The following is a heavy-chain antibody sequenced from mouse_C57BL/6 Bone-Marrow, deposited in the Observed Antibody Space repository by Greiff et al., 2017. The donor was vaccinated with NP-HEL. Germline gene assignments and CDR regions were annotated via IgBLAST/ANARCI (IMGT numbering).Heavy chain of an antibody. D-gene: IGHD2-5*01. J-gene: IGHJ2*01. CDR3: ARGSNYDY. V-gene: IGHV1-50*01. CDR2: IDPSDSYT. CDR1: GYTFTSYW. Sequence: QVQLQQPGAELVKPGASVKLSCKASGYTFTSYWMQWVKQRPGQGLEWIGEIDPSDSYTNYNQKFKGKSTLTVDTSSSTAYMQLGSLTSEDSAVYYCARGSNYDYWGQGTTLTVSS.